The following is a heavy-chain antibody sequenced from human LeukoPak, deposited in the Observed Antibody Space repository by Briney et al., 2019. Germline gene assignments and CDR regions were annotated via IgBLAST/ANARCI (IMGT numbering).Heavy chain of an antibody. CDR2: IYTSGST. CDR1: DGSISSYY. CDR3: GGGKGGSGWLSGYT. V-gene: IGHV4-4*07. J-gene: IGHJ4*02. Sequence: PSETLSLTCTVSDGSISSYYWSWIRQPAGKGLEWIGRIYTSGSTNYNPSLKSRVTMSVDTSKNQFSLKLSSVTAADTAVYYCGGGKGGSGWLSGYTWGQGTPVTVSS. D-gene: IGHD6-19*01.